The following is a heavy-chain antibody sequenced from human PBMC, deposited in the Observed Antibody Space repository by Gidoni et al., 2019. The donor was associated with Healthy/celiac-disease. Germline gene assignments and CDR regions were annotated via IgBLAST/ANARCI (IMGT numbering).Heavy chain of an antibody. V-gene: IGHV3-30*01. CDR1: GFTFRSYA. Sequence: QVQLVESGGGAVQPGRSLRASRAAPGFTFRSYATHWVRQAPGKGLEWVAVISYDGSNKYYADSVKGRFTISRDNSKNTLYLQMNSLRAEDTAVYYCARMLVVITAPYYYYGMDVWGQGTTVTVSS. J-gene: IGHJ6*02. CDR3: ARMLVVITAPYYYYGMDV. D-gene: IGHD3-22*01. CDR2: ISYDGSNK.